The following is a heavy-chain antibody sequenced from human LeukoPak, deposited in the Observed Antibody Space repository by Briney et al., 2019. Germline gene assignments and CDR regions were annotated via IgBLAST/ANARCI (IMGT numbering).Heavy chain of an antibody. CDR3: ARWRRDYDSSGYYYGMDV. CDR1: GYSFTSYW. J-gene: IGHJ6*02. Sequence: GEYLKISCKGSGYSFTSYWIGWVRQMPGKGLEWMGIIYPGDSDTRYSPSFQGQVTISADKSISTAYLQWSSLKASDTAMYYCARWRRDYDSSGYYYGMDVWGQGTTVTVSS. V-gene: IGHV5-51*01. CDR2: IYPGDSDT. D-gene: IGHD3-22*01.